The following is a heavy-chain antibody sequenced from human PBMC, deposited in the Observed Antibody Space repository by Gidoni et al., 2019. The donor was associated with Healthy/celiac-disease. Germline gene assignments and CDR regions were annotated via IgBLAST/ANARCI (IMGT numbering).Heavy chain of an antibody. CDR1: GFTFSSYA. CDR3: ARERDIAFDY. Sequence: QVQLVESGGGVVQPGRSLRLSCAASGFTFSSYAMHWVRQAPGKGLEWVAVISYDGSNKYYADSVKGRFTISIDNSKNTLYLQMNSLRAEDTAVYYCARERDIAFDYWGQGTLVTVSS. J-gene: IGHJ4*02. V-gene: IGHV3-30-3*01. CDR2: ISYDGSNK. D-gene: IGHD2-15*01.